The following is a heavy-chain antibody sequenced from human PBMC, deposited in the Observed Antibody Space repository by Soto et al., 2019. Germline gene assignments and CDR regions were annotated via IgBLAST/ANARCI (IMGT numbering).Heavy chain of an antibody. V-gene: IGHV3-21*01. CDR3: ARALPAAGRPLYFDC. CDR2: ISSSSSYI. CDR1: GFTFSTYN. J-gene: IGHJ4*02. D-gene: IGHD6-13*01. Sequence: EVQLVESGGGLVKPGGSLRLSCAASGFTFSTYNMNWVRQAPGKGLEWFSSISSSSSYIYYADSVKGRFTISRDNAKNSLFLQMNSLRAEDTAVYYCARALPAAGRPLYFDCWGQGTLVTVSS.